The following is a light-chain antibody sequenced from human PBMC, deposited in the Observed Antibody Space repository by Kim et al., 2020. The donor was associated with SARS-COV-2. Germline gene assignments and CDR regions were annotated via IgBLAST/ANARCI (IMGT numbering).Light chain of an antibody. Sequence: GQKVTISCSGSSSNIGNKYVSWYQQLPGTAPKLLIYDNNKRPSGIPDRFSGSKSGTSATLGITGLQTGDEADYYCGTWYSSLSAGVFGGGTQLTVL. CDR1: SSNIGNKY. J-gene: IGLJ2*01. CDR2: DNN. V-gene: IGLV1-51*01. CDR3: GTWYSSLSAGV.